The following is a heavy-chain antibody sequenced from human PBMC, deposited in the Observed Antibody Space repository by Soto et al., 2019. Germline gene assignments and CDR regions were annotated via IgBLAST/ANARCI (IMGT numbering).Heavy chain of an antibody. CDR1: GYTFTSYD. J-gene: IGHJ6*03. CDR3: ARARPRRGITIFGVVTKNYYYYMDV. Sequence: ASVKVSCKASGYTFTSYDINWVRQATGQGLGWMGWMNPNSGNTGYAQKFQGRVTMTRNTSISTAYMELSSLRSEDTAVYYCARARPRRGITIFGVVTKNYYYYMDVWGKGTTVTVSS. D-gene: IGHD3-3*01. CDR2: MNPNSGNT. V-gene: IGHV1-8*01.